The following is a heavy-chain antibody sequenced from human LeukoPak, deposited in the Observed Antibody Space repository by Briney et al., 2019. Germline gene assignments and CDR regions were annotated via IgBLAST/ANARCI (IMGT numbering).Heavy chain of an antibody. Sequence: GGSLRLSCAASGFTFSSYGMHWVRQAPGKGLEWVAFIRYDGSNKYYADSVKGRFTISRYNSKNTLYLQMNSLRAEDTAVYYCAKDRHAPGRYCSSTSCFPFDSWGQGTLVTVSS. V-gene: IGHV3-30*02. CDR3: AKDRHAPGRYCSSTSCFPFDS. D-gene: IGHD2-2*01. CDR2: IRYDGSNK. CDR1: GFTFSSYG. J-gene: IGHJ5*01.